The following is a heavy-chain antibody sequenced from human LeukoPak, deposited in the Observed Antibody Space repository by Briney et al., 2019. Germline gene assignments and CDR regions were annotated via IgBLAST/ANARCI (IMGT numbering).Heavy chain of an antibody. J-gene: IGHJ4*02. CDR3: ARDLAY. V-gene: IGHV3-66*01. CDR2: IYSGGST. Sequence: PGKGLEWVSVIYSGGSTYYADSVKGRFTISRDNSKNTLYLQMNSLRAEDTAVYYCARDLAYWGQGTLVTVSS.